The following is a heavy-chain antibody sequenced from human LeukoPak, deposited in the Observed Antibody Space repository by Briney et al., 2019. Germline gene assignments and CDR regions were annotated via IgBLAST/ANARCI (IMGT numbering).Heavy chain of an antibody. CDR2: IYYSGST. CDR1: GGSISSSNYY. D-gene: IGHD1-26*01. V-gene: IGHV4-39*01. Sequence: SETLSLTCTVSGGSISSSNYYWGWIRQPPGKALEWIGSIYYSGSTYYNPSLKSRVTISVDTSKNQFSLKLSSVTAADTAVYYCARGGGSYPIDYWGQGTLVTVSS. CDR3: ARGGGSYPIDY. J-gene: IGHJ4*02.